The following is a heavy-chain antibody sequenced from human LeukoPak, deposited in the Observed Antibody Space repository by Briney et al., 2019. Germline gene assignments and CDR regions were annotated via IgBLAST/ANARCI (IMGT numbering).Heavy chain of an antibody. J-gene: IGHJ5*02. V-gene: IGHV1-18*01. Sequence: ASVKVCCKASGYTFTSYGISWVRQAPGQGLEWMGWISAYNGNTNYAQKLQGRVTMTTDTSTSTAYMELRSLRSDDTAVYYCARVFGLHPGIDWFDPWGQGTLVTVSS. D-gene: IGHD3-10*01. CDR1: GYTFTSYG. CDR3: ARVFGLHPGIDWFDP. CDR2: ISAYNGNT.